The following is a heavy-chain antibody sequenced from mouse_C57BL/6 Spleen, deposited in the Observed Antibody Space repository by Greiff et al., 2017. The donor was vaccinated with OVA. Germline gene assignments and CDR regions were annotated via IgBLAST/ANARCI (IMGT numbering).Heavy chain of an antibody. CDR3: ARDPLYDGYLDY. J-gene: IGHJ2*01. D-gene: IGHD2-3*01. V-gene: IGHV3-6*01. Sequence: EVKLQESGPGLVKPSQSLSLTCSVTGYSITSGYYWNWIRQFPGNKLEWMGYISYDGSNNYNPSLKNRISITRDTSKNQFFLKLNSVTTEDTATYYCARDPLYDGYLDYWGQGTTLTVSS. CDR2: ISYDGSN. CDR1: GYSITSGYY.